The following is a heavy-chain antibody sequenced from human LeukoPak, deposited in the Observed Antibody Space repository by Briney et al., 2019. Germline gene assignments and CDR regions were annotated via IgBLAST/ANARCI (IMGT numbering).Heavy chain of an antibody. CDR1: GGXISSTSYL. CDR2: IYYRGST. J-gene: IGHJ4*02. V-gene: IGHV4-39*01. CDR3: ARLGIAAALHILDY. Sequence: SETLSLTCTVSGGXISSTSYLWGWIRQPPGEGLEWIGNIYYRGSTYYNPSLKSRVTISTDTSKNQFSLKLSSVTAADTAVYYCARLGIAAALHILDYWGQGTLVTVSS. D-gene: IGHD6-13*01.